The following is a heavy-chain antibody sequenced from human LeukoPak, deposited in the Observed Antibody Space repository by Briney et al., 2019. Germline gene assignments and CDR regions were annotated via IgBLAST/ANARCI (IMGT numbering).Heavy chain of an antibody. CDR3: AREVLLWFGELPDY. V-gene: IGHV1-3*01. CDR2: INAGNGNT. CDR1: GYTFTSYA. Sequence: ASVKVSCKASGYTFTSYAMHWVRQAPGQRLEWMGWINAGNGNTKYSQKFQGRVTITRDTSASTAHMELSSLRSEDTAVYYCAREVLLWFGELPDYWGQGTLVTVSS. D-gene: IGHD3-10*01. J-gene: IGHJ4*02.